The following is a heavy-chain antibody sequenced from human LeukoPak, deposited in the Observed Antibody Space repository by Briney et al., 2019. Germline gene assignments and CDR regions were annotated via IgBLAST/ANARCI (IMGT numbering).Heavy chain of an antibody. CDR1: GYTFTDYY. J-gene: IGHJ4*02. D-gene: IGHD3-22*01. Sequence: ASVKVSCKASGYTFTDYYMHWVRQAPGQGLEWMGWINLNSGGTNFAQRFQGRVTMTRDTSISTAYMDLSRLISDDTAVYYCARELNYDSSGYYFDYWGQGTLVTVSS. CDR3: ARELNYDSSGYYFDY. V-gene: IGHV1-2*02. CDR2: INLNSGGT.